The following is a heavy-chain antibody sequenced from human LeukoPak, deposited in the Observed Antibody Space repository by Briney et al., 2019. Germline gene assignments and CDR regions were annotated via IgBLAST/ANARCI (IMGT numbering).Heavy chain of an antibody. V-gene: IGHV4-31*03. CDR3: ARARSKLTGYWD. D-gene: IGHD6-13*01. J-gene: IGHJ4*02. Sequence: SETLSLTCTVSGGSISSGGYYWSWIRQHPGKGLEWIGYIYYSGSTYYNPSLKSRVTISVDTSKNQFSLKLSSVTAADTAVYYCARARSKLTGYWDWGQGTLVTVSS. CDR2: IYYSGST. CDR1: GGSISSGGYY.